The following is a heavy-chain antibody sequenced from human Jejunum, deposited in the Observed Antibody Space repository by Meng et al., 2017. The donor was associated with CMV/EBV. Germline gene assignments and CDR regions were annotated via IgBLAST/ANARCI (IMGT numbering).Heavy chain of an antibody. CDR1: AGPISGYY. D-gene: IGHD1-26*01. CDR3: ARESGSYYWFDP. V-gene: IGHV4-4*07. CDR2: IYTSGST. Sequence: QLLLQESGPGLVKSSETLSLTCFVSAGPISGYYWSWIRQPAGKGLEWIGRIYTSGSTHYNPSLKSRLTMSVDLAKNQISLKLSSVTAADTAVYYCARESGSYYWFDPWGQGTLVTVSS. J-gene: IGHJ5*02.